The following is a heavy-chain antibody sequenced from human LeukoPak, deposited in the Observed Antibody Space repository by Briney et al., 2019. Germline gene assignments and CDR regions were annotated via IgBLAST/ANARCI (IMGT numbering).Heavy chain of an antibody. D-gene: IGHD2-2*01. V-gene: IGHV1-2*02. J-gene: IGHJ6*03. CDR2: INPNSGGT. CDR1: GYTFTGYY. CDR3: ARGGYCSSTSCYGAYYYYYYMDV. Sequence: GASVKVSCKASGYTFTGYYMHWVRQAPGQGLEWMGWINPNSGGTNYAQKFQGRVTMTRDTSIGTAYMELSRLRSDDTAVYHCARGGYCSSTSCYGAYYYYYYMDVWGKGTTVTVSS.